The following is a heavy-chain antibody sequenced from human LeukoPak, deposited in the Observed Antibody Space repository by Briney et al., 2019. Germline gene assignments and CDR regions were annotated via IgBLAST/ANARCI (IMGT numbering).Heavy chain of an antibody. V-gene: IGHV1-2*02. CDR2: INPNSGGT. CDR3: ARGMTVTTFDAFDI. D-gene: IGHD4-17*01. Sequence: ASVKVSCKASGYTFTGYYMHWVRQAPGQGLEWMGWINPNSGGTNYAQKLQGRVTMTTDTSTSTAYMELRSLRSDDTAVYYCARGMTVTTFDAFDIWGQGTMVTVSS. CDR1: GYTFTGYY. J-gene: IGHJ3*02.